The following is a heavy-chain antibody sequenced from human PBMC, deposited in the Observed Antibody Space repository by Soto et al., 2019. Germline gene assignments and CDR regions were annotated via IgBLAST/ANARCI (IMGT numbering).Heavy chain of an antibody. CDR3: ARAYLELALPSQHDAFDI. CDR1: GYTFTGYY. V-gene: IGHV1-2*04. D-gene: IGHD1-7*01. CDR2: INPNSGGT. J-gene: IGHJ3*02. Sequence: ASVKVSCKASGYTFTGYYMHWVRQAPGQGLEWMGWINPNSGGTNYAQKFQGWVTMTRDTSISTAYMELSRLRSDDTAVYYCARAYLELALPSQHDAFDIWGQGTMVTVSS.